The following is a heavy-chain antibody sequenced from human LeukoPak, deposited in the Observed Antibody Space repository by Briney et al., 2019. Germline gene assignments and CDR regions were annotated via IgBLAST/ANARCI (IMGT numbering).Heavy chain of an antibody. D-gene: IGHD5-12*01. CDR1: KFSFSTYD. J-gene: IGHJ4*02. Sequence: SGGSLRLSCTASKFSFSTYDINWVRQVPGKGLEWVSYIDSSASTTYYAGSVQGRFTVSRDNAKNSLYLQMTSLRVEDTAFYYCASAHGGSGYDRPFDYWGQGTLVTVSS. CDR2: IDSSASTT. CDR3: ASAHGGSGYDRPFDY. V-gene: IGHV3-48*03.